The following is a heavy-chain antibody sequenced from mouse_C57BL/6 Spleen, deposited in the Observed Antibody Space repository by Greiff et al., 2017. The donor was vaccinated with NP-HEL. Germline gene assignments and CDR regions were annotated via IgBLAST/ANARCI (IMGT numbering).Heavy chain of an antibody. CDR1: GYAFSSYW. J-gene: IGHJ3*01. D-gene: IGHD1-1*01. CDR2: IYPGDGDT. CDR3: ASRRDYYGSLAY. V-gene: IGHV1-80*01. Sequence: QVQLKQSGAELVKPGASVKISCKASGYAFSSYWMNWVKQRPGKGLEWIGQIYPGDGDTNYNGKFKGKATLTADKSSSTAYMQLSSLTSEDSAVYCCASRRDYYGSLAYWGQGTLVTVSA.